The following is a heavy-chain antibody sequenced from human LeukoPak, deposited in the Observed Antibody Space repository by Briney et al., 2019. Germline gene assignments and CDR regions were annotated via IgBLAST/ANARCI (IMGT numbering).Heavy chain of an antibody. V-gene: IGHV6-1*01. J-gene: IGHJ4*02. CDR1: GDSVSSNSAA. D-gene: IGHD3-10*01. CDR3: ARDGLRYYYGSGSSKYFDY. CDR2: TYYRSKWYN. Sequence: SQTLSLTCAISGDSVSSNSAAWNWIRQSPSRGLEWLGRTYYRSKWYNDYAVSVKSRITINPDTSKNQFSLQLNSVTPEDTAVYYCARDGLRYYYGSGSSKYFDYWGQGTLVTVSS.